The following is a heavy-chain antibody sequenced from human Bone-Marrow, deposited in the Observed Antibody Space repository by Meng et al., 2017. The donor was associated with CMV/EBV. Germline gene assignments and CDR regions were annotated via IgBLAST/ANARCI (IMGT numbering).Heavy chain of an antibody. D-gene: IGHD5-18*01. Sequence: GESLKISCAASGFTFSSYAMHWVRQAPGKGLEWVAVISYDGSNKYYADSVKGRFTISRDNSKNTLYLQMNSLRAEDTAVYYCARGRRWIQLWTSYDAFDIWDQGTMVTVSS. CDR2: ISYDGSNK. V-gene: IGHV3-30*04. CDR1: GFTFSSYA. J-gene: IGHJ3*02. CDR3: ARGRRWIQLWTSYDAFDI.